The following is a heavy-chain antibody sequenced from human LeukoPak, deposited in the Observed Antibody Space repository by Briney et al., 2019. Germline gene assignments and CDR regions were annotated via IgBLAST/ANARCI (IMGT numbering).Heavy chain of an antibody. D-gene: IGHD3-22*01. J-gene: IGHJ6*03. V-gene: IGHV1-46*01. CDR1: GYTFTSYY. CDR3: ARAFPDYYDSSGYYPYYYYYMDV. Sequence: GASVKVSCKASGYTFTSYYMHWVRQAPGQGLEWMGIINPSGGSTSYAQKFQGRVTMTRDTSTSTVYMELSSLRSEDTAVYYCARAFPDYYDSSGYYPYYYYYMDVWGKGTTVTVSS. CDR2: INPSGGST.